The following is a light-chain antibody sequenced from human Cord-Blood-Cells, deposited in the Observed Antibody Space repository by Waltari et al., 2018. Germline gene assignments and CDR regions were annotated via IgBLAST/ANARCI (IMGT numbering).Light chain of an antibody. V-gene: IGLV2-14*01. J-gene: IGLJ2*01. CDR3: NSYTSSCTVV. CDR1: SSDVGGYNY. Sequence: QSALTQPASVSGSPGQSITISCTGTSSDVGGYNYVPWYQQHPGKAPKLMIYDVSNRPAGVSNRFSGSKAGNTASLTISGLQAEDEAEYDFNSYTSSCTVVFGGGTKLSV. CDR2: DVS.